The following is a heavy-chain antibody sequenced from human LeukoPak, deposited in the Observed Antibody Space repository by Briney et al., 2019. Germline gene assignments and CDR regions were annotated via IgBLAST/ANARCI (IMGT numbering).Heavy chain of an antibody. CDR3: ARIGYSSSSLDY. CDR1: GFTFSTYA. V-gene: IGHV3-7*01. D-gene: IGHD6-6*01. Sequence: GGSLRLSCAASGFTFSTYAMSWVRQAPGRELEWVANIKQDGSTKYYVDSVKGRFTISRDNVKNSVYLQVNSLTAEDTALYYCARIGYSSSSLDYWGQGSLVTVSS. J-gene: IGHJ4*02. CDR2: IKQDGSTK.